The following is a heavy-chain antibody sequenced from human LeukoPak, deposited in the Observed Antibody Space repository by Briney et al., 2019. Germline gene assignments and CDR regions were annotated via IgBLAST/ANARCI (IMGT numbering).Heavy chain of an antibody. D-gene: IGHD6-13*01. CDR2: ISYDGSNK. CDR1: GFTFSSYA. V-gene: IGHV3-30-3*01. Sequence: GGSLRLSCAASGFTFSSYAMHWVRQAPGKGLEWVAVISYDGSNKYYADSVKGRFTISRDNSKNTLYLQMNSLRAEDTAVYYCARDSRIAAAGTPQLGYWGQGTLVTVSS. CDR3: ARDSRIAAAGTPQLGY. J-gene: IGHJ4*02.